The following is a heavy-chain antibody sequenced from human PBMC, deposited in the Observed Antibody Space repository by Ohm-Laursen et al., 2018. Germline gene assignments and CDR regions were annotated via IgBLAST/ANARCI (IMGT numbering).Heavy chain of an antibody. Sequence: GSLRLSCTASGFTFSSYEMNWVRQAPGKALEWISYIGSDGRNKYYPDSVKGRFTISRDYAKNSVYLQMNDLRAEDTAVYYCARSYSGSHPLYYYYGMDVWGQGTTVTVSS. CDR1: GFTFSSYE. CDR3: ARSYSGSHPLYYYYGMDV. D-gene: IGHD1-26*01. V-gene: IGHV3-48*03. CDR2: IGSDGRNK. J-gene: IGHJ6*02.